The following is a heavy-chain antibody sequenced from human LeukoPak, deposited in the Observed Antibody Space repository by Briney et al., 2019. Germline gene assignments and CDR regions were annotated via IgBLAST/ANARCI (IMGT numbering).Heavy chain of an antibody. J-gene: IGHJ4*02. CDR1: GYTFTSYD. D-gene: IGHD3-10*01. V-gene: IGHV1-8*03. CDR3: ATTGWFGESNFDY. Sequence: ASVKVSCKASGYTFTSYDINWVRQATGQGLEWMGWMNPNSGNTGYAQKFQGRVTITRNTSISTAYMELSSLRSEDTAVYYCATTGWFGESNFDYWGQGTLVTASS. CDR2: MNPNSGNT.